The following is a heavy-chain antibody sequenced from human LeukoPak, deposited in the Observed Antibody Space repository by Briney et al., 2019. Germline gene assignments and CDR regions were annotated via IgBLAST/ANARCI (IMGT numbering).Heavy chain of an antibody. V-gene: IGHV3-69-1*02. Sequence: GGSLRLSCVASGLTFTYSDFNWIRQAPGKGLEWLSTITRSSSNLYYADSVKGRFTTSRDDAKDSVYLQMENLRVEDTAIYYCARNFDSWGQGTLVAVSS. J-gene: IGHJ4*02. CDR2: ITRSSSNL. CDR1: GLTFTYSD. CDR3: ARNFDS.